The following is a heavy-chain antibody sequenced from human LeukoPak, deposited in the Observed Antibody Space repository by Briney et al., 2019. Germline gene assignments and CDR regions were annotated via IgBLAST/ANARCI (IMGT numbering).Heavy chain of an antibody. V-gene: IGHV3-48*03. CDR2: ISSSGSTI. CDR3: ARDPDYDFWSGYTYFDY. CDR1: GFTFSLYE. J-gene: IGHJ4*02. Sequence: QPGGSLRLSCAASGFTFSLYEMNWVRQAPGKGLEWVSYISSSGSTIYYADSVKGRFTISRDNAKNSLYLQMNSLRAEDTAVYYCARDPDYDFWSGYTYFDYWGQGTLVTVSS. D-gene: IGHD3-3*01.